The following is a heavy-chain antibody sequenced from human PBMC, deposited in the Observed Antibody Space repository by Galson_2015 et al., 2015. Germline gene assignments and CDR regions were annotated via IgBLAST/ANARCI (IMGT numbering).Heavy chain of an antibody. CDR3: ARAPADYYDSSGYYWGFDY. D-gene: IGHD3-22*01. CDR1: GGSISSGGYY. V-gene: IGHV4-31*03. Sequence: TLSLTCTVSGGSISSGGYYWSWIRQHPGKGLEWIGYIYYSGSTYYNPSLKSRVTISVDTSKNQFSLKLSSVTAADTAVYYCARAPADYYDSSGYYWGFDYWGQGTLVTVSS. CDR2: IYYSGST. J-gene: IGHJ4*02.